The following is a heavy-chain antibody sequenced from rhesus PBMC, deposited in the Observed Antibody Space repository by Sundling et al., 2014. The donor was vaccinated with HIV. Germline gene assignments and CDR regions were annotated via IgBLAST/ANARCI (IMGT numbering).Heavy chain of an antibody. Sequence: EVQLVESGGGLVQPGGSLRLSCAASGFTFSHYYMHWVRQAQGKGLEWVGLIRNKANTYTTEYAAAVKGRFTISRDDSNNTLYLQMSSLKTEDTAVYHCTKQDDYDSGTGSNWGQGVLVTVSS. V-gene: IGHV3-13*01. D-gene: IGHD3-40*01. CDR2: IRNKANTYTT. CDR3: TKQDDYDSGTGSN. CDR1: GFTFSHYY. J-gene: IGHJ4*01.